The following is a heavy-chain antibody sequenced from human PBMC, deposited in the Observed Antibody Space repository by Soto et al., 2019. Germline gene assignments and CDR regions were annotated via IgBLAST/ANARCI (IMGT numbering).Heavy chain of an antibody. Sequence: GGSLRLSCAASGFTFSNYGMHWVRQAPGKGLEWVAVIWYDGSNKYYADSVKGRFTISRDNSKNTLYLQMNSLRAEDRAVYYCARAGYYDSSVYDYWGQGTLVTVSS. CDR1: GFTFSNYG. CDR3: ARAGYYDSSVYDY. V-gene: IGHV3-33*01. CDR2: IWYDGSNK. J-gene: IGHJ4*02. D-gene: IGHD3-22*01.